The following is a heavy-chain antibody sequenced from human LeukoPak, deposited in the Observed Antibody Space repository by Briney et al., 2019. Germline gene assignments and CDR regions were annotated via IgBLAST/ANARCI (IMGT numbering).Heavy chain of an antibody. V-gene: IGHV3-7*01. D-gene: IGHD2-2*01. CDR1: GFTFSSYW. Sequence: PGGSLRLSCAASGFTFSSYWMSWVRQAPGKGLEWVANIKQDGSEKYYADSVKGRFTISRDNSKNTLYLQMNSLRAEDTAVYYCAKAGDIVVVPAAMPSYFDYWGQGTLVTVSS. CDR2: IKQDGSEK. CDR3: AKAGDIVVVPAAMPSYFDY. J-gene: IGHJ4*02.